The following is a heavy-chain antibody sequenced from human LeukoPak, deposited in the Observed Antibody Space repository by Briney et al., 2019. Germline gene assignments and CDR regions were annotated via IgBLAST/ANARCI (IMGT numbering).Heavy chain of an antibody. CDR2: INPSGGST. CDR3: AREGDDILTGYGPWDY. V-gene: IGHV1-46*01. CDR1: GYTFTSYY. J-gene: IGHJ4*02. Sequence: ASVKVSCKASGYTFTSYYMHRVRQAPGQGLEWMGIINPSGGSTSYAQKFQGRVTMTRDTSTSTVYMELSSLRSEDTAVYYCAREGDDILTGYGPWDYRGQGTLVTVSS. D-gene: IGHD3-9*01.